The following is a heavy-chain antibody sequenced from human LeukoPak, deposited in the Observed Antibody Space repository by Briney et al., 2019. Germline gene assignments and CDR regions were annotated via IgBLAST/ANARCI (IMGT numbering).Heavy chain of an antibody. CDR3: AGATKWLAHDF. Sequence: PGVSLRLSCAASGFTVGGTYMSWVPQAAGKGWEWVSTFFDAGRTTYAGSVKGRFTISRDNYKNTLFLQMKSLRADDTAVYYCAGATKWLAHDFWGQGTRVTVSS. CDR2: FFDAGRT. D-gene: IGHD6-19*01. CDR1: GFTVGGTY. V-gene: IGHV3-53*01. J-gene: IGHJ4*02.